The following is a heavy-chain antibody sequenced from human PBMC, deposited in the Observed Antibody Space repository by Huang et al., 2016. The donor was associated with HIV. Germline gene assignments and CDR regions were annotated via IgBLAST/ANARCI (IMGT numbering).Heavy chain of an antibody. V-gene: IGHV4-59*11. CDR2: IYYRGST. D-gene: IGHD5-18*01. Sequence: QVQLQESGPGLVKPSETLSLTCAVSSGSISDHYWSWIRQPPGKGLVWIGSIYYRGSTNYNASLESRVTMLVDTSENQVSLKFSSVTAADTAMYYCARGGYTYGFYWYFDLWGRGTLVTVSS. CDR3: ARGGYTYGFYWYFDL. J-gene: IGHJ2*01. CDR1: SGSISDHY.